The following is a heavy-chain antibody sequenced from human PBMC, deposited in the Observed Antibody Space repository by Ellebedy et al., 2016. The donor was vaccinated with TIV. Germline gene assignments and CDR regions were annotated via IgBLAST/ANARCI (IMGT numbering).Heavy chain of an antibody. CDR3: ARDASGYDS. D-gene: IGHD2-15*01. CDR1: GFTFSTYW. Sequence: PGGSLRLSCAATGFTFSTYWMSWVRQAPGKGLEWVANIKEDGSAKYYVDAVKDRFTISRDNAKNSLSLQMNSLRAEDTAVYYCARDASGYDSWGQGTPVTVSS. J-gene: IGHJ4*02. CDR2: IKEDGSAK. V-gene: IGHV3-7*01.